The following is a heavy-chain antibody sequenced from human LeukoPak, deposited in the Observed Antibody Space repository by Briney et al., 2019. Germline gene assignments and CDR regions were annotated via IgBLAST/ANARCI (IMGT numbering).Heavy chain of an antibody. Sequence: SETLSLTCTVSGGSISSYYWSWIRQPPGKGLEWIGYIYYSGSTNYNPSLKSRVTISVDTSKNQFSLKLSSVTAADTAVYYCARHGCSGGSCYSSYCYYGMDVWGQGTTVTVSS. CDR3: ARHGCSGGSCYSSYCYYGMDV. J-gene: IGHJ6*02. CDR1: GGSISSYY. D-gene: IGHD2-15*01. CDR2: IYYSGST. V-gene: IGHV4-59*08.